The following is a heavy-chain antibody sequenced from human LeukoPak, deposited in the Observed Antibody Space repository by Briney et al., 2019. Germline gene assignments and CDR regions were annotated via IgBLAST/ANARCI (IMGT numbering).Heavy chain of an antibody. V-gene: IGHV3-30*18. CDR1: GCSFISYG. D-gene: IGHD4-17*01. CDR3: AKRPSDYGDYVSYFDY. Sequence: GGSLRLSCAASGCSFISYGMHWVRQAPGKGLEWVGVISDEGRRKDYADSVKGPFTISRDNSKDTLYLQMNSLRAEDTAVYYCAKRPSDYGDYVSYFDYWGQGTLVTVSS. J-gene: IGHJ4*02. CDR2: ISDEGRRK.